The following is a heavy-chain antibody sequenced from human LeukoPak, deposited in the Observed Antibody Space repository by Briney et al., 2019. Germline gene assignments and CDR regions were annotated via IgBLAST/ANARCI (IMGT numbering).Heavy chain of an antibody. CDR3: ASYQSFWSGYERYAFDI. D-gene: IGHD3-3*01. CDR2: IIPIFGTA. V-gene: IGHV1-69*13. J-gene: IGHJ3*02. CDR1: GGTFSSYA. Sequence: SVRVSCKASGGTFSSYAISWVRQAPGQGLEWMGGIIPIFGTANYAQKFQGRVTITADESTSTAYMELSSLRSEDTAVYYCASYQSFWSGYERYAFDIWGQGTMVTVSS.